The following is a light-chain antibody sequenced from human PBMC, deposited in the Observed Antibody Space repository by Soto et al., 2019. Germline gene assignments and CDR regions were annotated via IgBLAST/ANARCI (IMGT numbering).Light chain of an antibody. J-gene: IGKJ1*01. CDR3: RQSATSPRT. CDR1: QTVGNNY. V-gene: IGKV3-20*01. Sequence: EIVLTQSPGTLSLSPGERATLSCRASQTVGNNYVDWYQQKPGQAPRLLIYGASSRATVIPDRFSGSASRTDFTLTISRLAPEDFAVYYCRQSATSPRTFGQGTKVEIK. CDR2: GAS.